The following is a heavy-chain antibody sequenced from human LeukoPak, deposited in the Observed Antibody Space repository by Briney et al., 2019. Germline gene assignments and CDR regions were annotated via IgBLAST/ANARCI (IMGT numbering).Heavy chain of an antibody. CDR3: ARARGRYCSGGSCLRYFDY. CDR2: ISSSSSYI. V-gene: IGHV3-21*01. D-gene: IGHD2-15*01. J-gene: IGHJ4*02. CDR1: GFTFSSYA. Sequence: GGSLRLSCAASGFTFSSYAMNWVRQAPGKGLEWVSSISSSSSYIYYADSVKGRFTISRGNAKNSLYLQMNSLRAEDTAVYYCARARGRYCSGGSCLRYFDYWGQGTLVTVSS.